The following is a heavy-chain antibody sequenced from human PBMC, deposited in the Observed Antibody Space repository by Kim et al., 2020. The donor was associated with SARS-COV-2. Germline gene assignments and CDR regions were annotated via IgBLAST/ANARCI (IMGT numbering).Heavy chain of an antibody. CDR1: GYTFTNYP. V-gene: IGHV1-3*01. D-gene: IGHD3-10*01. J-gene: IGHJ4*02. CDR3: ARESGSGNIPL. CDR2: INGGDGDT. Sequence: ASVKVSCKASGYTFTNYPIHWVRQAPGQGLECMGWINGGDGDTRYSQKFQDRVTFTRDTSATTAYMELSSLRSEDTAVYYCARESGSGNIPLWGRGTLVTVSS.